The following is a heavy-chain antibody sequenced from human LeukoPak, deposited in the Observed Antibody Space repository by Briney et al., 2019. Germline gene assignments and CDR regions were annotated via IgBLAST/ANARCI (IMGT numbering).Heavy chain of an antibody. CDR1: GDTLSSHG. V-gene: IGHV1-69*05. D-gene: IGHD5-18*01. CDR3: ARTDTAMVSY. Sequence: ASVKVSCKASGDTLSSHGFSWVRQAPGQGLEWMGGIIPIFGTTNYAQKFQGRVTITTDESTSTAYMELSSLRSEDMAVYYCARTDTAMVSYWGQGTLVTVSS. CDR2: IIPIFGTT. J-gene: IGHJ4*02.